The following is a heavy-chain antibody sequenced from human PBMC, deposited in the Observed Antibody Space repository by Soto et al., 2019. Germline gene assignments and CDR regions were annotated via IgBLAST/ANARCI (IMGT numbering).Heavy chain of an antibody. V-gene: IGHV4-4*02. CDR1: GSTISSNKW. J-gene: IGHJ4*02. CDR2: VYHSGNT. CDR3: ARGERQQQRDY. D-gene: IGHD6-13*01. Sequence: PSETLSPTYDTSGSTISSNKWRSLVRQPPGKGLEWIGEVYHSGNTNYNPSLKSRVIISVDKSKNQFSLKLSSVTDADTAMYYCARGERQQQRDYWGQGTLVTVS.